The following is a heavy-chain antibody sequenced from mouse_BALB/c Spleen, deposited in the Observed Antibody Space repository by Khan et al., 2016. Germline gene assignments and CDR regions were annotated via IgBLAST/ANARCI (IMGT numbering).Heavy chain of an antibody. CDR1: GYTFTEYI. CDR3: ARHEGRTMITTVYLDY. J-gene: IGHJ2*01. CDR2: FYPGSGSI. D-gene: IGHD2-4*01. V-gene: IGHV1-62-2*01. Sequence: VQLKQSGAELVKPGASVKLSCKASGYTFTEYIIHWVKQRSGQGLEWIGWFYPGSGSIKYNEKFKDKATLTADKSSSTVYMELSRLTSEDSAVYFCARHEGRTMITTVYLDYWGQGTTLTVSS.